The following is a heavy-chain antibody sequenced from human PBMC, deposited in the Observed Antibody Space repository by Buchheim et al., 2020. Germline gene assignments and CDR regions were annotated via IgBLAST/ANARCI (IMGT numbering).Heavy chain of an antibody. CDR1: GFTFSSYG. J-gene: IGHJ3*02. Sequence: QVQLVESGGGVVQPGRSLRLSCAASGFTFSSYGIHWVRQAPGKGLEWVAVILYDGTNKYYADSVKGRFTISRHNSKNTLYLQMNSLRAEDTAVYYCAKDIEITMVRGVSADAFDIWGQGT. V-gene: IGHV3-30*18. CDR2: ILYDGTNK. CDR3: AKDIEITMVRGVSADAFDI. D-gene: IGHD3-10*01.